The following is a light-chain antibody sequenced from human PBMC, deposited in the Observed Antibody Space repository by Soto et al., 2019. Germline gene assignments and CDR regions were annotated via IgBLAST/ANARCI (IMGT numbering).Light chain of an antibody. V-gene: IGKV3-11*01. J-gene: IGKJ5*01. Sequence: EIVLTQSPATLSVSPGERATVSCRASQSVSSYLAWYQQRPGQAPRLLIYGASTRATGIPARFSGSGSGTDFTLTISSLEPEDFAVYFCQQHRNWIPFGQGTRLEIK. CDR3: QQHRNWIP. CDR2: GAS. CDR1: QSVSSY.